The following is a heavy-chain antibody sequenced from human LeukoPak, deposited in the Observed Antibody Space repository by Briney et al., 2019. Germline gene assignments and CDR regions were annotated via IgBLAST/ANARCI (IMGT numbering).Heavy chain of an antibody. CDR2: IYYSGST. D-gene: IGHD3-10*01. CDR1: GGPFGVYY. CDR3: ARLGRDYYGSGSYPYFDY. V-gene: IGHV4-59*08. Sequence: SETLSLTCAVYGGPFGVYYWSWVRQPPGKGLEWIGYIYYSGSTNYNPSLESRVTISVDTSKNQFSLKLSSVTAADTAVYYCARLGRDYYGSGSYPYFDYWGQGTLVTVSS. J-gene: IGHJ4*02.